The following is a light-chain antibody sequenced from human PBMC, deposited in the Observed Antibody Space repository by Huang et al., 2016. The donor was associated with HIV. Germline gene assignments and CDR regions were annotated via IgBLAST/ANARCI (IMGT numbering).Light chain of an antibody. CDR2: DAS. CDR3: QQRSDWFS. CDR1: QSIGDN. V-gene: IGKV3-11*01. Sequence: IVLTQSPATLSFFPGQRVTLSCRASQSIGDNLAWYQHKPGQFPKRRLSDASHRVTVIPDRFSGGGSGTDFTLTISSLEPEDFAVYYCQQRSDWFSFGGGTRV. J-gene: IGKJ4*01.